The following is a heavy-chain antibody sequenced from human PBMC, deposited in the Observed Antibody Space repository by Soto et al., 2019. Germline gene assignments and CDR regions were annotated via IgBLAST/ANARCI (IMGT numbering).Heavy chain of an antibody. D-gene: IGHD7-27*01. Sequence: GESLKISCKGSGYSFTSYWIGWVRQMPGKGLEWMGIIYPGDSDTRYSPSFQGQVTISADKSISTAYLQWSSLKASDTAMYYCARAGEPEPPWLPYYYYYGMDVSGQGTTVTVSS. CDR3: ARAGEPEPPWLPYYYYYGMDV. CDR1: GYSFTSYW. CDR2: IYPGDSDT. J-gene: IGHJ6*02. V-gene: IGHV5-51*01.